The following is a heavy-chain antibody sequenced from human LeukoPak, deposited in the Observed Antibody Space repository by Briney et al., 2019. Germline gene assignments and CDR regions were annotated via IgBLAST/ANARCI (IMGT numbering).Heavy chain of an antibody. CDR1: GGTFSSYA. J-gene: IGHJ6*03. D-gene: IGHD5-12*01. CDR2: IIPIFGTA. V-gene: IGHV1-69*13. CDR3: ARVVATIPDYYYYYMDV. Sequence: GASVKVSCKASGGTFSSYAISWVRQAPGQGLEWMGGIIPIFGTANYAQKFQGRVTITADESTSTAYMELSSLRSEDTAVYYCARVVATIPDYYYYYMDVWGKGTTVTISS.